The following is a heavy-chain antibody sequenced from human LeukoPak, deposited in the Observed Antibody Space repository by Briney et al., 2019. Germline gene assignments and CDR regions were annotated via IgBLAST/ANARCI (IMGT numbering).Heavy chain of an antibody. D-gene: IGHD6-6*01. CDR3: AKVRSIAARPTDNYYYYYYMDV. V-gene: IGHV3-33*06. J-gene: IGHJ6*03. CDR1: GFTFSSYG. Sequence: GRSLRHSCAASGFTFSSYGMHWVRQAPGKGLERVAVILYDGSNKYYADSVKGGFTISRDNSKNTLYLQMNSLRADDTAVYYCAKVRSIAARPTDNYYYYYYMDVWGKGTTVTVSS. CDR2: ILYDGSNK.